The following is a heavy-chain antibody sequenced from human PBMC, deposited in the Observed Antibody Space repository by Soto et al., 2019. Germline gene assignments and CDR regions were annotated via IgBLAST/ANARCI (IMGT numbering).Heavy chain of an antibody. CDR2: FDPEDGET. J-gene: IGHJ6*02. Sequence: ASVKVSCKVSGYTLTELSMHWVRQAPGKGLEWMGGFDPEDGETIYAQKFQGRVTMTEDTSTDTAYMELSSLRSEDTAVYYFATRSSLTGYYAYYYYYGMDVWGQGTTVTVS. V-gene: IGHV1-24*01. CDR3: ATRSSLTGYYAYYYYYGMDV. D-gene: IGHD3-9*01. CDR1: GYTLTELS.